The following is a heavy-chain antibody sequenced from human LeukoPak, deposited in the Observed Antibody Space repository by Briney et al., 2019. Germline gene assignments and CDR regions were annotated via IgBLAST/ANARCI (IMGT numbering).Heavy chain of an antibody. J-gene: IGHJ5*02. V-gene: IGHV4-38-2*02. Sequence: KPSETLSLTCTVSGYSISSGYYWGWIRQPPGKGLEWIGSIYHSGSTYYNPSLKSRVTISVDTSKNQFSLKLSSVTAADTAVYYCARRGRSGSVYCSGGSCQPWKNNWFDPWGQGTLVTVSS. CDR1: GYSISSGYY. CDR2: IYHSGST. CDR3: ARRGRSGSVYCSGGSCQPWKNNWFDP. D-gene: IGHD2-15*01.